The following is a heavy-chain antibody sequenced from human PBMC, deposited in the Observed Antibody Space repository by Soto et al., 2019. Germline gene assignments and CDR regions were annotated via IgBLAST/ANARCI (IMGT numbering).Heavy chain of an antibody. J-gene: IGHJ5*02. CDR3: AHNTIRYSPRWFDP. D-gene: IGHD2-15*01. CDR1: GFSLSTSGVG. Sequence: QITLKESGPTLVKPTQTLTLTCTFSGFSLSTSGVGVGWIRQPPGKALEWLALIYWDDDKRYSPPLKSRLTITKDTSKNQVVLTMTNMDPVDTATYYCAHNTIRYSPRWFDPWGQGTLVTVSS. V-gene: IGHV2-5*02. CDR2: IYWDDDK.